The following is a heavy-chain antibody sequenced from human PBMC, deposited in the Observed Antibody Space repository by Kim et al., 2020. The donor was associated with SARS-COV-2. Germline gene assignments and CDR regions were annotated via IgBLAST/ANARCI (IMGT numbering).Heavy chain of an antibody. D-gene: IGHD5-12*01. CDR2: IIPIFGTA. CDR3: ARDLIDGYSGYDYQAS. CDR1: GGTFSSYA. Sequence: SVKVSCKASGGTFSSYAISWVRQAPGQGLEWMGGIIPIFGTANYAQKFQGRVTITADESTSTAYMELSSLRSEDTAVYYCARDLIDGYSGYDYQASWGQGTLVTVSS. V-gene: IGHV1-69*13. J-gene: IGHJ4*02.